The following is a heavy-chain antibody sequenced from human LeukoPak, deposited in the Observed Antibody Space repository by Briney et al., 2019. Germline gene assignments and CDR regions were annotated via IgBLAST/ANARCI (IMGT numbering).Heavy chain of an antibody. Sequence: SLTLSRLLSAPSFRTHCMSWVRPPHGNGLEWDASINQGGGDTYYVESVKGRFTISRDNAMNSFFLQMNSLRAEDTAVYYCARLLGDRTIYDYWGQGTLVTVSS. CDR1: APSFRTHC. V-gene: IGHV3-7*01. CDR2: INQGGGDT. CDR3: ARLLGDRTIYDY. J-gene: IGHJ4*02. D-gene: IGHD2-21*01.